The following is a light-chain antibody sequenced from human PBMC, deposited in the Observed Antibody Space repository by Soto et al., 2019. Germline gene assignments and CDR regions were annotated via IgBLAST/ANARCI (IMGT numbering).Light chain of an antibody. J-gene: IGKJ1*01. CDR1: QGISSY. CDR2: AAF. CDR3: QQLNSYPRT. Sequence: DIQLTQSPSLLSASVGDRVTITCRASQGISSYLAWYQQKPGKAPKLLIYAAFTLQSGVPSRFSGSGSGTEFTLTISSLPPEDFASYYCQQLNSYPRTFGQGTKVEIK. V-gene: IGKV1-9*01.